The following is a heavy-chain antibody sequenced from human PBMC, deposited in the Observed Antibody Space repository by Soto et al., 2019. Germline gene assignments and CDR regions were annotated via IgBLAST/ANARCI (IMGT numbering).Heavy chain of an antibody. D-gene: IGHD4-17*01. V-gene: IGHV3-48*01. Sequence: EVQLVESGGGLVQPGGSLRLSCAASGFTFSSYSMNWVRQAPGKGLEWVSYISSSTNTIYYAASVKGRFTISRDNANNSLYLQMNYLRAEDTAVYYCARDNYGDYLLGYWGQGTLVTVSS. CDR2: ISSSTNTI. CDR3: ARDNYGDYLLGY. CDR1: GFTFSSYS. J-gene: IGHJ4*02.